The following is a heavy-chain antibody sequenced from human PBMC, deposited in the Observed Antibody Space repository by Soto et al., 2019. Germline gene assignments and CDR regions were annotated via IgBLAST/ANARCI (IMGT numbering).Heavy chain of an antibody. J-gene: IGHJ5*02. CDR1: GFTFDNYA. CDR3: AKFAHGDYVSQLPRWFDL. V-gene: IGHV3-23*01. D-gene: IGHD4-17*01. Sequence: EVHLLESGGGLVQPGGSLRLSCAASGFTFDNYAMSWVRQAPGKGLVWVAGISGPGGATYYADSVKGRFSISRDNSKNTLFVQMNNLRAEDTAVYYCAKFAHGDYVSQLPRWFDLWGQGTLVTVSS. CDR2: ISGPGGAT.